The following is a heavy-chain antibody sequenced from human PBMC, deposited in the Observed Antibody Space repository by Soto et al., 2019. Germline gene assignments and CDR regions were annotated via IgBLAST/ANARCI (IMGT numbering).Heavy chain of an antibody. CDR1: GFTFSSYW. Sequence: ELQLVQSGGGLVQPGGSLRLSCAASGFTFSSYWMNWVRQVPGKGLVWVSRISTEGSSTAYGDSVRGRFTISRDNAKNTLYLQMSSLRAEETAVYYCALLRGIVPVQGVVRAEDGFDMWGQGTMVTVSS. CDR3: ALLRGIVPVQGVVRAEDGFDM. D-gene: IGHD1-1*01. CDR2: ISTEGSST. J-gene: IGHJ3*02. V-gene: IGHV3-74*01.